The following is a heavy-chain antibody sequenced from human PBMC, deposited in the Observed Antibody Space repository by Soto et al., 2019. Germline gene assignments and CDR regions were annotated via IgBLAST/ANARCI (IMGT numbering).Heavy chain of an antibody. D-gene: IGHD3-9*01. CDR1: GGSFSGYY. CDR3: ASGGKLRYFDPYYYGMDV. CDR2: INHSGST. Sequence: QVQLQQWGAGLLKPSETLSLTCAVYGGSFSGYYWSWIRQPPGKGLEWIGEINHSGSTNYNPSLKSRVTISVDTSKNQFSLKLSSVTAADTAVYYCASGGKLRYFDPYYYGMDVWGQGTTVTVSS. J-gene: IGHJ6*02. V-gene: IGHV4-34*01.